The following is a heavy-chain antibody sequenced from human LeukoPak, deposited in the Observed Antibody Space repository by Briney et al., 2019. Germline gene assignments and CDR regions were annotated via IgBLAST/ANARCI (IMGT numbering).Heavy chain of an antibody. CDR3: AKDLPPSAYYYYYYMDV. Sequence: GGSLRLSCAASGFTFSSYGMHWVRQAPGKGLEWVAVITYDGSNKYYADSVKGRFTISRDNSKNTLYLQMNSLRAEDTAVYYCAKDLPPSAYYYYYYMDVWGKGTTVTVSS. V-gene: IGHV3-30*18. CDR1: GFTFSSYG. CDR2: ITYDGSNK. J-gene: IGHJ6*03.